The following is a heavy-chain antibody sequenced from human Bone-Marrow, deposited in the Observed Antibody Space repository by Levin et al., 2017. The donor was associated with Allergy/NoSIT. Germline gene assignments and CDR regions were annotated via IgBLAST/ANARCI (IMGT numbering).Heavy chain of an antibody. J-gene: IGHJ5*02. D-gene: IGHD5-12*01. V-gene: IGHV3-21*01. CDR1: GFTFSSYR. CDR3: ARGLEYSGLP. Sequence: ASVKVSCAASGFTFSSYRMNWVRQAPGKGLNWVSSITSSSSYIYYADSVKGRFTITRDNAKNSLYLQMNSLRAEDTAVYYCARGLEYSGLPWGQGTLVTVSS. CDR2: ITSSSSYI.